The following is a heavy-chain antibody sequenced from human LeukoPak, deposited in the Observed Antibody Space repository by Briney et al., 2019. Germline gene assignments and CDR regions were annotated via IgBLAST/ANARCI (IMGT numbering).Heavy chain of an antibody. CDR1: GYILTEYY. V-gene: IGHV1-2*02. CDR2: ITPDSRGT. CDR3: STEDKYCTGANCGVF. D-gene: IGHD2-8*02. J-gene: IGHJ4*02. Sequence: ASVKVSCKASGYILTEYYVHWVRQAPGQGLEWMGFITPDSRGTTYQHKLQGRVTTTRHTYIRTFYMELSSLRPDEAAVYYCSTEDKYCTGANCGVFWGQGTLITVSS.